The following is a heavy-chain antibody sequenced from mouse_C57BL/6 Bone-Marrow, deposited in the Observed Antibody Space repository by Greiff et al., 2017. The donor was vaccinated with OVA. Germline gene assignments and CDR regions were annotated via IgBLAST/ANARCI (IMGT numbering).Heavy chain of an antibody. Sequence: VQLQQSGPELVKPGASVKISCKASGYTFTDYYMNWVKQSHGKSLEWIGDINPNNGGTSYNQKFKGKATLTVDKSSSTAYMELRSLTSEDSAVYYCARKDWFDYWGQGTTLTVSS. V-gene: IGHV1-26*01. J-gene: IGHJ2*01. CDR1: GYTFTDYY. CDR2: INPNNGGT. CDR3: ARKDWFDY. D-gene: IGHD4-1*01.